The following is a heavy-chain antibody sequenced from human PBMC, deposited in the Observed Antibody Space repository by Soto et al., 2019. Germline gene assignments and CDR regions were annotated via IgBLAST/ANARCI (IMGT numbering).Heavy chain of an antibody. Sequence: PXXTLSLTCSVSRDSISRYYCSWVRQPPGKGLEWIGHMHYSGNTRYNPPLKSRATVSLDTSKNQFSLKLSYVTAADTAVYYCATSTGWPGFDSWGQGTLVTVSS. D-gene: IGHD2-8*02. V-gene: IGHV4-59*08. CDR3: ATSTGWPGFDS. CDR1: RDSISRYY. J-gene: IGHJ4*02. CDR2: MHYSGNT.